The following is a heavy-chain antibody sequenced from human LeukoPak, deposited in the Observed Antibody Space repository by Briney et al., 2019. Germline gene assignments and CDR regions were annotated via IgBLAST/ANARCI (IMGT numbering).Heavy chain of an antibody. J-gene: IGHJ5*02. V-gene: IGHV3-11*06. CDR2: ISSSSSYT. CDR3: ARARIAAEDWFDP. D-gene: IGHD6-6*01. CDR1: GXTFSDYY. Sequence: GGSLRLSCAASGXTFSDYYMSWIRQAPGKGLEWVSYISSSSSYTNYADSVKGRFTISRDNAKNSLYLQMNSLRAEDTAVYYCARARIAAEDWFDPWGQGTLVTVSS.